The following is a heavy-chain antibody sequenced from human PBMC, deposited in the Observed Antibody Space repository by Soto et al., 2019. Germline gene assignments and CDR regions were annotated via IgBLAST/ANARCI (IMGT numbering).Heavy chain of an antibody. CDR3: AKDRDDYRNYVFDY. V-gene: IGHV3-23*01. CDR2: SSGSGSGGST. D-gene: IGHD4-4*01. CDR1: GFTFTNYA. J-gene: IGHJ4*02. Sequence: EVQLLESGGGLVQPGGSLRLSCAASGFTFTNYAMTWVRQAPGKGLEWVSISSGSGSGGSTNYADSVKGRFTISRDNSKNTLYLQMNSLRAEDTAVYYCAKDRDDYRNYVFDYWGQGTLVTVSS.